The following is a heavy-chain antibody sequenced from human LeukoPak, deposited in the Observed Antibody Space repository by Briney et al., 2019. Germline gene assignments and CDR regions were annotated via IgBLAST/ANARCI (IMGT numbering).Heavy chain of an antibody. CDR1: GFTFSSYA. Sequence: GGSLRLSCAASGFTFSSYAMSWVRQAPGKGLEWVSAISGSGGSTYYADSVKGRFTISRDNSKNTLYLQMNSLRAEDTAVYYCAKRSDFWSGYSYYFDYWGQGTLVTVSS. CDR2: ISGSGGST. CDR3: AKRSDFWSGYSYYFDY. D-gene: IGHD3-3*01. V-gene: IGHV3-23*01. J-gene: IGHJ4*02.